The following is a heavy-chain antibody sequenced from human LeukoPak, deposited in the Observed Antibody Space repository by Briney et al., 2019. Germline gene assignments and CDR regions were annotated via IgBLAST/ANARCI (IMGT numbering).Heavy chain of an antibody. CDR3: ARTQSSRASVAGGSVYYYYGMDV. CDR2: VNPNSGGT. Sequence: ASVKVSCKASGGTFSSYAISWVRQAPGQGLEWMGWVNPNSGGTNYAQKFQGWVTMTRDTSISTAYMELSRLRSDDTAVYYCARTQSSRASVAGGSVYYYYGMDVWGQGTTVTVSS. CDR1: GGTFSSYA. J-gene: IGHJ6*02. D-gene: IGHD6-19*01. V-gene: IGHV1-2*04.